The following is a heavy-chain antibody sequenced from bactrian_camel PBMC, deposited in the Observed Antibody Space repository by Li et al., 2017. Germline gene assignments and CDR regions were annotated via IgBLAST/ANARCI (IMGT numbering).Heavy chain of an antibody. D-gene: IGHD3*01. V-gene: IGHV3-2*01. Sequence: HVQLVESGGGSAQPGKSLRLTCAASGFTFRNFPMTWVRQRPGQGLEWVASIMQDSPRAEYADSVKGRFTISRDNAKDTLYLQMNSLKIEDTAVYYCALGSSRQATMTARGKGTQVTVS. CDR2: IMQDSPRA. J-gene: IGHJ4*01. CDR1: GFTFRNFP.